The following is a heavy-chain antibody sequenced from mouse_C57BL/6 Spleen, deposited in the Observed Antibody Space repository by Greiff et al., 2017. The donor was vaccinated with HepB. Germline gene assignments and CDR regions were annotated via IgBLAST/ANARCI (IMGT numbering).Heavy chain of an antibody. V-gene: IGHV1-52*01. CDR3: ARDPIYYDYWYFDV. CDR1: GYTFTSYW. D-gene: IGHD2-4*01. Sequence: VQLQQSGAELVRPGSSVKLSCKASGYTFTSYWMHWVKQRPIQGLEWIGNIDPSDSETHYNQKFKDKATLTVDKSSSTAYMQLSSLTSEDSAVYYCARDPIYYDYWYFDVWGKGTTVTVSA. CDR2: IDPSDSET. J-gene: IGHJ1*03.